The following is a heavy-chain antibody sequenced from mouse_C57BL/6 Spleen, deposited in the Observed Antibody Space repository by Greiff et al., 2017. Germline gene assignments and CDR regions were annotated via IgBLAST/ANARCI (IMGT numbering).Heavy chain of an antibody. CDR1: GYTFTEYT. CDR2: FYPGSGSI. D-gene: IGHD4-1*01. CDR3: ARHEDRSPLTGAWFAY. Sequence: QVQLQQSGAELVKPGASVKLSCKASGYTFTEYTIHWVKQRSGQGLEWIGWFYPGSGSIKYNEKFKDKATLTADKSSSTVYMELSRLTSEDSAVXFCARHEDRSPLTGAWFAYWGQGTLVTVSA. J-gene: IGHJ3*01. V-gene: IGHV1-62-2*01.